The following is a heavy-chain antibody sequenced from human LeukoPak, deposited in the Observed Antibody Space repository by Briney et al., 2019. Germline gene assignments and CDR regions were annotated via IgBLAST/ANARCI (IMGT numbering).Heavy chain of an antibody. CDR2: INQDGSGK. CDR3: ARQSARNWFDP. J-gene: IGHJ5*02. CDR1: GFAFRTYW. Sequence: PGGSLRLSCAASGFAFRTYWMTWVRQAPGKGLEWVASINQDGSGKYYVDSVKGRFTISRDNTKNSLYLQMNTLRAEDTAVYYCARQSARNWFDPWGHGTLVTVSS. V-gene: IGHV3-7*01. D-gene: IGHD3-3*01.